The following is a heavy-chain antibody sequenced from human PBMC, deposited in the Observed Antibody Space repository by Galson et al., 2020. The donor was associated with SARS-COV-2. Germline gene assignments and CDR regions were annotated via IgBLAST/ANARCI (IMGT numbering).Heavy chain of an antibody. CDR1: GFTFSSYA. CDR2: ISASGGST. Sequence: TGGSLRLSCAASGFTFSSYAMSWVRQAPGKGLEWVSAISASGGSTYYADSVKGRFTISRDNSKNTLYLQMNSLRAEDTAVYYCATDYGGNSDWFDPWGQGTLVTVSS. D-gene: IGHD4-17*01. J-gene: IGHJ5*02. V-gene: IGHV3-23*01. CDR3: ATDYGGNSDWFDP.